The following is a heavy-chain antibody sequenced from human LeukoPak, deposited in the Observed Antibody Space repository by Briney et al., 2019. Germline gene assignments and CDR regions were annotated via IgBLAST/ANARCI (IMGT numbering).Heavy chain of an antibody. D-gene: IGHD3-22*01. V-gene: IGHV4-61*02. Sequence: SQTLSLTCTVSGGSISSGSYYWSWIRQPAGKGLEWIGRIYTSGSTNYNPSLKSRVTISIDTSRTQFSLKLTSVTAADTAVYYCAREYYYESSTYYTTWGQGTLVTVSS. CDR2: IYTSGST. J-gene: IGHJ5*02. CDR3: AREYYYESSTYYTT. CDR1: GGSISSGSYY.